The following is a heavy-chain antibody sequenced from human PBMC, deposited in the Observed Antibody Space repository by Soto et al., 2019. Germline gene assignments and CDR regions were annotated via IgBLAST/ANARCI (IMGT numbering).Heavy chain of an antibody. CDR2: ISWNSGTI. Sequence: EVQLVESGGGLVQPGRSLRLSCAASGFTFDDYAMHWVRQAPGNGLEWVSGISWNSGTIVYADSVKGRFTISRDHAKNSLYLQMNSLRGEDTALYFCAKDMLGGSSSSRYYYGLDVWGQGTTVTVSS. CDR1: GFTFDDYA. CDR3: AKDMLGGSSSSRYYYGLDV. J-gene: IGHJ6*02. D-gene: IGHD6-13*01. V-gene: IGHV3-9*01.